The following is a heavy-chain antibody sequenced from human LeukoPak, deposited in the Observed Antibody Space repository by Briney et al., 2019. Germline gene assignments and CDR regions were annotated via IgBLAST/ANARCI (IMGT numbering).Heavy chain of an antibody. D-gene: IGHD2-2*01. V-gene: IGHV4-59*13. CDR2: IYYSEST. CDR3: AREYCSSTSCYFDY. Sequence: SETLSLTCTVSGGSISSYYWSWIRQSPGKGLEWIGYIYYSESTNYNPSLKSRVTISVATSKNQFSLKLSSVTAADTAVYYCAREYCSSTSCYFDYWGQGTLVTVSS. CDR1: GGSISSYY. J-gene: IGHJ4*02.